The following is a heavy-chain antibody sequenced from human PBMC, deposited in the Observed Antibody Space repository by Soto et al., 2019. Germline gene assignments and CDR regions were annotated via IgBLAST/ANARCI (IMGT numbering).Heavy chain of an antibody. CDR1: GGSFSGYY. CDR2: INHSGST. V-gene: IGHV4-34*01. J-gene: IGHJ6*02. D-gene: IGHD4-17*01. Sequence: PSETLSLTCAVYGGSFSGYYFSWIRQPPGKGLEWIGEINHSGSTNYNPSLKSRVTISVDTSKNQFSLKLSSVTAADTAVYYCARQRVTTILADYYYGMDVWGQGTTVTVSS. CDR3: ARQRVTTILADYYYGMDV.